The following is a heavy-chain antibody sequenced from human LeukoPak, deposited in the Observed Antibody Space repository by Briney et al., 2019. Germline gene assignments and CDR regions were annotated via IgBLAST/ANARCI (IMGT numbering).Heavy chain of an antibody. J-gene: IGHJ6*02. Sequence: GGSLRLSCAASGFTFSSYGMHWVRQAPGKGLEWVAVISYDGSNKYYADSVKGRFTISRDNSKNTLYLQMNSLRAEDTAVYYCAKGRITMVRGATLRGMDVWGQGTTVTVSS. CDR2: ISYDGSNK. CDR3: AKGRITMVRGATLRGMDV. D-gene: IGHD3-10*01. CDR1: GFTFSSYG. V-gene: IGHV3-30*18.